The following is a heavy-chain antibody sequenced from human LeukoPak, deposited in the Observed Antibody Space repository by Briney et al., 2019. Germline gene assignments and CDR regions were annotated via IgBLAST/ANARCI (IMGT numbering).Heavy chain of an antibody. CDR1: GFTFDDYA. CDR2: ISWNSGSI. CDR3: AKGGEYRAFDI. J-gene: IGHJ3*02. Sequence: PGGSLRLSCAASGFTFDDYAMHWVRQAPGKGLEWVSGISWNSGSIGYADSVKGRFTISRDNAKNSLYLQMNSLRAEDTAVYYCAKGGEYRAFDIWGQGTMVTVSS. D-gene: IGHD3-10*01. V-gene: IGHV3-9*01.